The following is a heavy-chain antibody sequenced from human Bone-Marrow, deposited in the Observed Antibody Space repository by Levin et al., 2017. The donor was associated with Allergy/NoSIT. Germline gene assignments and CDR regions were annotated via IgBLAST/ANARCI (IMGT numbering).Heavy chain of an antibody. D-gene: IGHD3-9*01. CDR1: GFSLITNGVS. J-gene: IGHJ4*02. V-gene: IGHV2-70*01. Sequence: RLSGPTLVKPTQTLTLTCTFSGFSLITNGVSVSWLRQPPGKALEWLALIDWDGDKYYSTSLQTRLTISKDTSKNQVVLTMTNVDPADTATYYCARSYDTLTGDPHYYFDHWGQGTLVTVSS. CDR2: IDWDGDK. CDR3: ARSYDTLTGDPHYYFDH.